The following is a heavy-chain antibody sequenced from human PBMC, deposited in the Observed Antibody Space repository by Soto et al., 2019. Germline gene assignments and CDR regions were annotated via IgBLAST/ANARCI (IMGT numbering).Heavy chain of an antibody. Sequence: QITLKESGPTLVKPAQTLTLTCTVSGFSVSSSGVGVVWIRQPPGRALEWLALIYWDDDKSFNPFLKSRLSITQEVYKNQVVLTMTNMDPVDTGKYYCANRPAYDFGRGRVAVGGRGTTVTASP. J-gene: IGHJ6*04. CDR1: GFSVSSSGVG. D-gene: IGHD3-3*01. V-gene: IGHV2-5*02. CDR2: IYWDDDK. CDR3: ANRPAYDFGRGRVAV.